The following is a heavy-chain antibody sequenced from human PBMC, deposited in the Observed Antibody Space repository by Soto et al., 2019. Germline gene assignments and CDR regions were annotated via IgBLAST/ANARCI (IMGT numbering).Heavy chain of an antibody. J-gene: IGHJ4*02. Sequence: PGGSLRLSCAASGFTFSSYSMNWVRQAPGKGLEWVSSISSSSSYIYYADSVKGRFTISRDNAKNSLYLQMNSLRAEDTAVYYCASDIVVVPAARCDYWGQGTLVTVSS. CDR1: GFTFSSYS. V-gene: IGHV3-21*01. CDR3: ASDIVVVPAARCDY. CDR2: ISSSSSYI. D-gene: IGHD2-2*01.